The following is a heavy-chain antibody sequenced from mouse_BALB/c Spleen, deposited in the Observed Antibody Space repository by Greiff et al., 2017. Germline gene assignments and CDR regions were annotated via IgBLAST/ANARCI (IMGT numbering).Heavy chain of an antibody. CDR1: GFAFSSYD. D-gene: IGHD1-1*01. J-gene: IGHJ1*01. CDR2: ISSGGGST. Sequence: EVKLVESGGGLVKPGGSLKLSCAASGFAFSSYDMSWVRQTPEKRLEWVAYISSGGGSTYYPDTVKGRFTISRDNAKNTLYLQMSSLKSEDTAMYYCARHPYYGSRNWYFDVWGAGTTVTVSS. V-gene: IGHV5-12-1*01. CDR3: ARHPYYGSRNWYFDV.